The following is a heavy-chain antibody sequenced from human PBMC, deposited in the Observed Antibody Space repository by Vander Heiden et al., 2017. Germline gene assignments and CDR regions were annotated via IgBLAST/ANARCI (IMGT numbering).Heavy chain of an antibody. CDR3: ARVPSSGPAVVTGDY. D-gene: IGHD6-19*01. V-gene: IGHV1-2*02. J-gene: IGHJ4*02. CDR1: GYTFTGYY. Sequence: QVQLVQSGAEVKKPGASVQVSCKASGYTFTGYYMHWVRQAPGQGLEWMGWINPNSGGTNYAQKFQGRVTMTRDTSISTAYMELSRLRSDDTAVYYCARVPSSGPAVVTGDYWGQGTLVTVSS. CDR2: INPNSGGT.